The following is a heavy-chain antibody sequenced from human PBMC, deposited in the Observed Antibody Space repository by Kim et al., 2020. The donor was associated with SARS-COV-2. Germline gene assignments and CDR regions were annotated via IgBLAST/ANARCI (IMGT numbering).Heavy chain of an antibody. CDR1: GGSFSGYY. CDR2: INHSGST. CDR3: ARVGSYFRADAFDI. D-gene: IGHD1-26*01. Sequence: SETLSLTCAVYGGSFSGYYWSWIRQPPGKGLEWIGEINHSGSTNYNPSLKSRVTISVDTSKNQFSLKLSSVTAADTAVYYCARVGSYFRADAFDIWGQGT. J-gene: IGHJ3*02. V-gene: IGHV4-34*01.